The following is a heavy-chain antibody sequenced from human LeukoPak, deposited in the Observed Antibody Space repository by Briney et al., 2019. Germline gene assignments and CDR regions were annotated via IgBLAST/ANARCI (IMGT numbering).Heavy chain of an antibody. CDR1: GGSSSSYY. CDR2: IYYSGST. D-gene: IGHD5-12*01. V-gene: IGHV4-59*01. CDR3: AREKTEDIVATIGWFDP. Sequence: SENLSRTCTVSGGSSSSYYWSWIRQPPGKGLEWIGYIYYSGSTNYNPSLKSRVTISVDTSKNQFSLKLSSVTAADTAVYYCAREKTEDIVATIGWFDPWGQGTLVTVSS. J-gene: IGHJ5*02.